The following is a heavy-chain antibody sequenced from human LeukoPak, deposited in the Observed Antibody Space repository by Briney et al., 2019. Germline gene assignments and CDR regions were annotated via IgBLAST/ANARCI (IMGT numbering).Heavy chain of an antibody. J-gene: IGHJ6*03. D-gene: IGHD3-22*01. CDR2: INDSGGT. Sequence: SETLSLTCAVYDGSSSGYYWTWIRQFPGRGLEWIGEINDSGGTNYNPSLKRRVNVLVDTSKNQFSLKLTSVTAADTAVYYCARRVTVIYYMDLWGKGTTVTVSS. V-gene: IGHV4-34*01. CDR1: DGSSSGYY. CDR3: ARRVTVIYYMDL.